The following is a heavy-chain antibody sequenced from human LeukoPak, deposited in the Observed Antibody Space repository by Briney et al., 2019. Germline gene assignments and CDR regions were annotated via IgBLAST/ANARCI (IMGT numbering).Heavy chain of an antibody. CDR2: VIPIFGTA. J-gene: IGHJ4*02. Sequence: GASVKVSCKASGGTFSSYAISWVRQAPGQGLEWMGGVIPIFGTANYAQKFQGRVTITADESTSTAYMELSSLRSEDTAVYYCARVRYSSSPVLFDYWGQGTLVTVSS. D-gene: IGHD6-13*01. CDR3: ARVRYSSSPVLFDY. CDR1: GGTFSSYA. V-gene: IGHV1-69*13.